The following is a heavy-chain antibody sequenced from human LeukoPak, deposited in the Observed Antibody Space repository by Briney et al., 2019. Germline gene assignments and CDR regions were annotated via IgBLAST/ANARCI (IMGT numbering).Heavy chain of an antibody. Sequence: SQTLSLTCAVSGDSVSSKSAAWNWIRQSPSRGLEWLGRANYRTKGSSGYAQSVKSRITINQDTSKNELALQLKSGTPEDSAVYYCARSQTGWTFDHGGQGARVSVSA. CDR2: ANYRTKGSS. CDR3: ARSQTGWTFDH. CDR1: GDSVSSKSAA. J-gene: IGHJ4*02. D-gene: IGHD3/OR15-3a*01. V-gene: IGHV6-1*01.